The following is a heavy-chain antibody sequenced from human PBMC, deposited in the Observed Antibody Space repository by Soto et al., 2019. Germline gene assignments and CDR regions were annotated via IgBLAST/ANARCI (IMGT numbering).Heavy chain of an antibody. CDR2: ISYDGSNK. Sequence: GGSLRLSCAASGFTFSSYAMSWVRQAPGKGLEWVAVISYDGSNKYYADSVKGRFTISRDNSKNTLYLQMNSLRAEDTAVYYCARDRVRYSSAYYFDYWGQGTLVTVSS. CDR1: GFTFSSYA. V-gene: IGHV3-30-3*01. CDR3: ARDRVRYSSAYYFDY. J-gene: IGHJ4*02. D-gene: IGHD6-19*01.